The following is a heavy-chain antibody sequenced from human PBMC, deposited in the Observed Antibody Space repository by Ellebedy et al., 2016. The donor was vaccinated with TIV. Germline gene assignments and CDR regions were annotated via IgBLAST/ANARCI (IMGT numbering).Heavy chain of an antibody. V-gene: IGHV3-13*01. Sequence: PGGSLRLSCAASGFSLTGSDLHWVRRPAGKGLEWVSASGAAGDTYYPDSVRGRFTISRDNSKNTRYLQMNSLRAEDTAVYYCPKGQRVVTAPFDYWGHGTQVIVSS. CDR1: GFSLTGSD. CDR2: SGAAGDT. CDR3: PKGQRVVTAPFDY. J-gene: IGHJ4*01. D-gene: IGHD2-21*02.